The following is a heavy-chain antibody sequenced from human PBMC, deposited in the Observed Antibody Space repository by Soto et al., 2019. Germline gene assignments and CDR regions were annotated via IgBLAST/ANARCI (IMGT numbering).Heavy chain of an antibody. D-gene: IGHD6-13*01. CDR3: ARGQGAAAGHSNFDY. Sequence: HLQLQESGSGLVKPSQTLSLTCAVSGGSISGTTYSWSWIRQPPGKGLEWIGYIYDSGNTYYNPSLKSQFSISVDRSQNQFSLKLSSVTAADTAVYYCARGQGAAAGHSNFDYWGQGALVTVSS. CDR2: IYDSGNT. V-gene: IGHV4-30-2*01. CDR1: GGSISGTTYS. J-gene: IGHJ4*02.